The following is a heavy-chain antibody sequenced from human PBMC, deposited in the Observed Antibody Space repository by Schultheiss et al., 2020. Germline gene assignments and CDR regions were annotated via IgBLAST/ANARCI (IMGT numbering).Heavy chain of an antibody. Sequence: SVKVSCKASGGTFSSYSINWVRQAPGQGLEWMGRIIPILGLANYAQKFQGRVTITAEKSTSTAYMELSSLRSEDTAVYYCARDRDSYSSSKYFDYWGQGTLVTVSS. V-gene: IGHV1-69*04. CDR2: IIPILGLA. CDR3: ARDRDSYSSSKYFDY. CDR1: GGTFSSYS. D-gene: IGHD3-22*01. J-gene: IGHJ4*02.